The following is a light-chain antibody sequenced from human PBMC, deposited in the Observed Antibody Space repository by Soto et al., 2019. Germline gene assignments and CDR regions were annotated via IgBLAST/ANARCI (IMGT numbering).Light chain of an antibody. CDR2: EGH. CDR3: CLYLGATTYV. CDR1: SGFVGSFSL. V-gene: IGLV2-23*01. Sequence: QSVLAQPGYVSRSRGQAISSSCTVNSGFVGSFSLLSWYHQHPRKAPKVMISEGHRRPSGVLDRFSGSSSVTTASLTISGLQADDEADYYCCLYLGATTYVFSNGTKVTVL. J-gene: IGLJ1*01.